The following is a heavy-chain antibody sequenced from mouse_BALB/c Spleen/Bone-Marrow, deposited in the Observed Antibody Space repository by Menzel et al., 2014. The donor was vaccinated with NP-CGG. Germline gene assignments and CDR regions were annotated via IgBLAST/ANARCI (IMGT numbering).Heavy chain of an antibody. V-gene: IGHV2-9*02. D-gene: IGHD2-4*01. CDR3: ARVSSTMITTVFAY. CDR1: GFSSTSYG. J-gene: IGHJ3*01. Sequence: VHLVESGPGLVAPSQSLSITCTVSGFSSTSYGVHWVRQPPGKGLEWLGVIWAGGSTNYNSALMSRLSISKDNSKSQVFLKMNSLQTDDTAMYYCARVSSTMITTVFAYWGQGTLVTASA. CDR2: IWAGGST.